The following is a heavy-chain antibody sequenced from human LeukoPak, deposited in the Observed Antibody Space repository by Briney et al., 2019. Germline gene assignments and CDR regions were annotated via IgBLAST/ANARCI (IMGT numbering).Heavy chain of an antibody. CDR1: GFTFSSYA. CDR3: AKDKLSDSSGYYCYFDY. Sequence: GGSLRLSCAASGFTFSSYAMSWVRQAPGKGLEWVSAISGSGGSTYYADSVKGRFTISRDNSKNTLYLQMNSLRAEDTAVYYCAKDKLSDSSGYYCYFDYWGQGTLVTVSS. J-gene: IGHJ4*02. V-gene: IGHV3-23*01. CDR2: ISGSGGST. D-gene: IGHD3-22*01.